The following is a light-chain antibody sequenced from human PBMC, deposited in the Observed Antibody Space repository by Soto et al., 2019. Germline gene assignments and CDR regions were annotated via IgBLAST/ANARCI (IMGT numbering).Light chain of an antibody. Sequence: DIQMTQSPSSLSASVGDRVTITCRASQSIRNYLNWYQQKPGKAPKVLIYTASSLQSGVPSRFSGSGSGTDFTLTISSLQPDDFATYYCQLSDSSFTFGQGTRLEIK. CDR3: QLSDSSFT. CDR2: TAS. V-gene: IGKV1-39*01. J-gene: IGKJ5*01. CDR1: QSIRNY.